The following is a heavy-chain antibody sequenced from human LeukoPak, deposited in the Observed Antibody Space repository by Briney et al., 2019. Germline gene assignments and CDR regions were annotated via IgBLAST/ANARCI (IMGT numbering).Heavy chain of an antibody. Sequence: PSETLSLTCTVSGGSISSYYWSWIRQPPGKGLEWIGYIQNRGSTNYNPSLKSRVTLSVDTSKSQFSLKLTSVTAADTAVYYCARDRPGIAVAGDAFDIWGQGTMVTVSS. J-gene: IGHJ3*02. CDR2: IQNRGST. CDR3: ARDRPGIAVAGDAFDI. D-gene: IGHD6-19*01. V-gene: IGHV4-59*01. CDR1: GGSISSYY.